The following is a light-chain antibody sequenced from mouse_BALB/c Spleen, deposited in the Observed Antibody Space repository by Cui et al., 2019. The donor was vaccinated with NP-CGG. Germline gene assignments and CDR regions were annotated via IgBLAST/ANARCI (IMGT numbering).Light chain of an antibody. CDR1: TGAVTTTNY. Sequence: QAVVTQESAPTTSPGETVTLTCRSNTGAVTTTNYANWVQEKPDHLFTGLIGGTNNRAPGVPARFSGSLIGDKAALTITGVQTEDEAIYFCALWYSNHWVFGGGTKLTVL. J-gene: IGLJ1*01. CDR3: ALWYSNHWV. CDR2: GTN. V-gene: IGLV1*01.